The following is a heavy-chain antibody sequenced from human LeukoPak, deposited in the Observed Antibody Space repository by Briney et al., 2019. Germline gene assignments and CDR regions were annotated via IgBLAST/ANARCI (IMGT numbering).Heavy chain of an antibody. Sequence: GGSPRLSCAASGFTVSSNYMSWVRQAPGKGLEWVSVIYSGGGTYYADYVKGRFTISRDNSKNTLYLQMNSLRAEDTAVYYCARDLGTTHGYFDYWGQGTLVTVSS. V-gene: IGHV3-66*01. CDR2: IYSGGGT. J-gene: IGHJ4*02. CDR1: GFTVSSNY. CDR3: ARDLGTTHGYFDY. D-gene: IGHD2-15*01.